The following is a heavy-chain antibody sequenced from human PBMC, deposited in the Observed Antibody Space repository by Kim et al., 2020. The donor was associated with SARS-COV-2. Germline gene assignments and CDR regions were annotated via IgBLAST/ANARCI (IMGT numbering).Heavy chain of an antibody. CDR1: GGSVSSGSYY. V-gene: IGHV4-61*01. Sequence: SETLSLTCTVSGGSVSSGSYYWSWIRQPPGKGLEWIGYIYYSGSTNYNPSLKSRVTISVDTSKNQFSLKLSSVTAADTAVYYCARLRSGSYLFFDYWGQG. CDR3: ARLRSGSYLFFDY. CDR2: IYYSGST. D-gene: IGHD1-26*01. J-gene: IGHJ4*02.